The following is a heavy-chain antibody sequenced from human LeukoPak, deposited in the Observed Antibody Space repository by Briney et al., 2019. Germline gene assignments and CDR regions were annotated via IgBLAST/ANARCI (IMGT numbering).Heavy chain of an antibody. CDR3: ASGVSYGPFDY. CDR1: GYTFTSYY. Sequence: GASVNVSCKASGYTFTSYYMHWVRQAPGQGLEWMGIINPSSGSTSYAQKFQGRVTITRDTSTSTVYMELSSLRSEDTAVYYCASGVSYGPFDYWGQGTLVTVSS. J-gene: IGHJ4*02. CDR2: INPSSGST. D-gene: IGHD3-10*01. V-gene: IGHV1-46*01.